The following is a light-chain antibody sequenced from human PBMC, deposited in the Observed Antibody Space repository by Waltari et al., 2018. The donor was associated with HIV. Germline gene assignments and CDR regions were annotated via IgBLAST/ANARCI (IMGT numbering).Light chain of an antibody. CDR1: SSNIGTDH. CDR2: DND. V-gene: IGLV1-51*01. CDR3: GTWDRSLGGGV. Sequence: QSVLTQPPSVSAAPGQKVAISCSVSSSNIGTDHVSWYQHVPGSAPKLLIYDNDKRPSGTPDRFSGSKSGTSATLDITGLQTGDGADYYCGTWDRSLGGGVFGGGTKLTVL. J-gene: IGLJ3*02.